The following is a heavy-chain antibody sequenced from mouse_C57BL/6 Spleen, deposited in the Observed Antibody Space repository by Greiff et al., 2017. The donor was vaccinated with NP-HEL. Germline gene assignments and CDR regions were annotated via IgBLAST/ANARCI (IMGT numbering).Heavy chain of an antibody. J-gene: IGHJ3*01. Sequence: VKLQQSGAELVKPGASVKISCKASGYAFSSYWMNWVKQRPGKGLEWIGQIYPGDGDTNYNGKFKGKATLTADKSSSTAYMQLSSLTSEDSAVYFCASPLYYGNSGFAYWGQGTLVTVSA. CDR1: GYAFSSYW. CDR3: ASPLYYGNSGFAY. V-gene: IGHV1-80*01. CDR2: IYPGDGDT. D-gene: IGHD2-1*01.